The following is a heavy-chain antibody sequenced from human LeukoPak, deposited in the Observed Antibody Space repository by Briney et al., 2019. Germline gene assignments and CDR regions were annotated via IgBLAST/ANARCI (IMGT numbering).Heavy chain of an antibody. V-gene: IGHV5-51*01. D-gene: IGHD5-24*01. Sequence: GESLKISCKGSGYSFTSYWIGWVRQMPGKGLEWVGIIYPGESNKRYSPSFQGQVTISADKSISTAYLQRNSLKASDTALYYCGRAFSRGGYTDYWGQGTLVTVSS. CDR1: GYSFTSYW. J-gene: IGHJ4*02. CDR3: GRAFSRGGYTDY. CDR2: IYPGESNK.